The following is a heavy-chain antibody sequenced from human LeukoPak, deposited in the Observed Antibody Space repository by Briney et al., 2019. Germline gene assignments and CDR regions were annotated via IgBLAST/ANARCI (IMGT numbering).Heavy chain of an antibody. CDR1: GGSISNYH. D-gene: IGHD5-18*01. CDR2: VYSSGTT. CDR3: TRRAYTYDSYFFDH. Sequence: SETLSLTCTVPGGSISNYHWSWIRQPAGKGLEWIGRVYSSGTTDYNPALKSRVTMSVDTSKSQFSLKLTSVTAADTAVYYCTRRAYTYDSYFFDHWGLGTLVTVSS. V-gene: IGHV4-4*07. J-gene: IGHJ4*02.